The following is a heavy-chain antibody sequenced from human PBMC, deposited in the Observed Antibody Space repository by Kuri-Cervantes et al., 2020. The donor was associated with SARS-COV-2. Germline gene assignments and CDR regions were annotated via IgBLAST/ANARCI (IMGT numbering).Heavy chain of an antibody. V-gene: IGHV3-66*01. CDR2: IYSGGST. CDR3: AREFCSSTSCEISGPHDAFDI. CDR1: GFTVSSNY. D-gene: IGHD2-2*01. Sequence: GGSLRLSCAASGFTVSSNYMSWVRQAPGKGLEWVSVIYSGGSTYYADSVKGRFTISRDNSKNTLYLQMNSLRAEDTAVYYCAREFCSSTSCEISGPHDAFDIWGQGTMVTVSS. J-gene: IGHJ3*02.